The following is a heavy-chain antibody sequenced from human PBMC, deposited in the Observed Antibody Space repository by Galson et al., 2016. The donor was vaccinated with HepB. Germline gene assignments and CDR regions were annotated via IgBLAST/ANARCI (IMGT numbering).Heavy chain of an antibody. CDR2: IYSGGNT. CDR3: VRSSSFNWNYDYYFDY. Sequence: CAASGFAVSSNYMSWVRQAPGKGLEWVSVIYSGGNTFYTDSVKGRFTISRDNSKNTLYLQMNSLRVEDTAVYYCVRSSSFNWNYDYYFDYWGRGTLVTVSS. CDR1: GFAVSSNY. V-gene: IGHV3-53*01. J-gene: IGHJ4*02. D-gene: IGHD1-7*01.